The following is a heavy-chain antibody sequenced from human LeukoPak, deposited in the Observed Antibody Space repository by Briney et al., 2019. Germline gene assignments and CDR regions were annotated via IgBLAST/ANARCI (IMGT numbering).Heavy chain of an antibody. CDR1: GFTFSSYW. J-gene: IGHJ3*02. D-gene: IGHD3-22*01. V-gene: IGHV3-7*01. Sequence: AGGSLRLSCAASGFTFSSYWMSWVRQTPGKGLEWVAIILQDGSEKHYVASVKGRFTISRDNAKNSLYLQMNSLRAEDTAVYYCTRDESPSDSSGYYDAFDIWGQGTMVTVSS. CDR2: ILQDGSEK. CDR3: TRDESPSDSSGYYDAFDI.